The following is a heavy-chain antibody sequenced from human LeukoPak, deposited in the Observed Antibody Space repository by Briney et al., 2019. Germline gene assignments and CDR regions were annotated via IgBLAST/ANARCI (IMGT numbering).Heavy chain of an antibody. J-gene: IGHJ5*02. CDR2: IIPIFGTA. D-gene: IGHD6-13*01. V-gene: IGHV1-69*13. Sequence: ASVKVSCKASGGTFSSYAISWVRQAPGQGLEWMGGIIPIFGTANYAQKFQGRVTITADESTSTAYMELSSLRSEDTAVYYCARDSSSWNWFDPWGQGTLVTVSS. CDR1: GGTFSSYA. CDR3: ARDSSSWNWFDP.